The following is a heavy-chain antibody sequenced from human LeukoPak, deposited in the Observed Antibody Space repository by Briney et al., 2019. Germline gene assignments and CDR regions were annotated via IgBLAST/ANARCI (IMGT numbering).Heavy chain of an antibody. CDR1: GGALRGYY. CDR3: ARADILTGYYLFDY. J-gene: IGHJ4*02. CDR2: INHSGST. V-gene: IGHV4-34*01. Sequence: LENLSLTRAFFGGALRGYYLGGVRPPPGEGLGWVGEINHSGSTNYNPSLKSRVTISVDTSKNQFSLKLSSVTAADTAVYYCARADILTGYYLFDYWGQGTLVTVSS. D-gene: IGHD3-9*01.